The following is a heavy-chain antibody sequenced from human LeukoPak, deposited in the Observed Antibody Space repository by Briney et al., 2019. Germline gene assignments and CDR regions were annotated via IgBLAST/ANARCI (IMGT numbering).Heavy chain of an antibody. CDR2: MNPNSGNT. Sequence: GASVKVSCKASGYTFTSYDINWVRQATGQGLEWMGWMNPNSGNTGYAQEFQGRVTITRNTSISTAYMELSSLRSEDTAVYYCAREGSAVAGIGFDYWGQGTLVTVSS. CDR1: GYTFTSYD. V-gene: IGHV1-8*03. CDR3: AREGSAVAGIGFDY. J-gene: IGHJ4*02. D-gene: IGHD6-19*01.